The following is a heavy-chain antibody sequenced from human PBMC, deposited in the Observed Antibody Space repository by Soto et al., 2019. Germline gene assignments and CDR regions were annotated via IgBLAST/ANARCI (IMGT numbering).Heavy chain of an antibody. V-gene: IGHV4-34*01. D-gene: IGHD1-1*01. Sequence: QVQLQQWGAGLLKPSETLSLTCAVYGGSVSSGRYYWSWIRQPPGMGLEWIGEMSHRGGSHFNPCRKSQVTISVDTTKNQFSLKMSSVTAADTALYYCARVERGTATTVVDAFDLWGQGTMVTVSS. CDR3: ARVERGTATTVVDAFDL. CDR1: GGSVSSGRYY. J-gene: IGHJ3*01. CDR2: MSHRGGS.